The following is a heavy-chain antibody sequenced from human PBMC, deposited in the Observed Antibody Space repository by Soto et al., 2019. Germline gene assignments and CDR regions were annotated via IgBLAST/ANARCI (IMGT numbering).Heavy chain of an antibody. Sequence: PSCTMALTCTVSGETICSYVGGGIRKPPGKGLEWIGYIYYSGSTNYNPSLKSRVTISVDTSKNQFSLKLSSVTAADTAVYYCARSPSFEWELSRKWFDPWGQGTLVTVSS. D-gene: IGHD1-26*01. V-gene: IGHV4-59*07. CDR2: IYYSGST. CDR3: ARSPSFEWELSRKWFDP. CDR1: GETICSYV. J-gene: IGHJ5*02.